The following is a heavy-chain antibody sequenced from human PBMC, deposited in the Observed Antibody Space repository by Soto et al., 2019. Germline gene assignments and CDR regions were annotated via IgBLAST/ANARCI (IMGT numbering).Heavy chain of an antibody. CDR2: IYYSGST. Sequence: SETLSLTCTVSGGSISSYYWSWIRQPRGKGLEWIGYIYYSGSTNYNPSLKSRVTISVDTSKNQFSLKLSSVTAADTAVYYCARSGSGWYRYYFDYWGQGTLVTVSS. J-gene: IGHJ4*02. CDR1: GGSISSYY. CDR3: ARSGSGWYRYYFDY. D-gene: IGHD6-19*01. V-gene: IGHV4-59*08.